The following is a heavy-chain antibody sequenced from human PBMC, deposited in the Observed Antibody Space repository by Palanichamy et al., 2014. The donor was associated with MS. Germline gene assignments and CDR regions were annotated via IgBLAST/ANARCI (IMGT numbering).Heavy chain of an antibody. CDR2: ISGSGGST. D-gene: IGHD1-26*01. V-gene: IGHV3-23*01. J-gene: IGHJ6*02. Sequence: EVQLLESGGGLVEPGGSLRLSCAASGFTFSSYAMSWVRQAPGKGLEWVSGISGSGGSTYNADSLKGRFTISRDNSKNTLYLQMNSLRAEDTAVYYCAKNTGGSGSLVYYYYGMDVWGQGTTVTVSS. CDR1: GFTFSSYA. CDR3: AKNTGGSGSLVYYYYGMDV.